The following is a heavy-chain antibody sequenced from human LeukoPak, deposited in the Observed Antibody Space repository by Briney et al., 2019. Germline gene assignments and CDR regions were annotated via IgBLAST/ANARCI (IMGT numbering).Heavy chain of an antibody. D-gene: IGHD1-26*01. CDR3: AGSKWELVFYAFDM. CDR2: IYYSGST. J-gene: IGHJ3*02. CDR1: GDSINGFY. Sequence: PSETLSLTCTVSGDSINGFYWSWIRQPPGKGLEWIGYIYYSGSTNYNPSLKSRVTISVDTSKNQFSLKLSSVTAADTAVYYCAGSKWELVFYAFDMWGQGTMVTVSS. V-gene: IGHV4-59*08.